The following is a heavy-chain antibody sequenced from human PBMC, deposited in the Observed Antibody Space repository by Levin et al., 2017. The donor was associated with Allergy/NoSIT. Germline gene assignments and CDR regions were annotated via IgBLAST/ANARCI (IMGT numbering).Heavy chain of an antibody. CDR3: ARGSATDSSGLYASFDY. Sequence: ASETLSLTCTVSGGSLSGYYWTWIRQPPGKGLEWIGEVNHSGGTNYNPSLKSRVTISVDTSKNQFSLKLTSATAADTAVYYCARGSATDSSGLYASFDYWGQGTLVTVSS. D-gene: IGHD6-19*01. CDR2: VNHSGGT. CDR1: GGSLSGYY. J-gene: IGHJ4*02. V-gene: IGHV4-34*01.